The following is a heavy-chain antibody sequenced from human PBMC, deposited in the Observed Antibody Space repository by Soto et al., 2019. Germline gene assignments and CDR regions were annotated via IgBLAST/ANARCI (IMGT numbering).Heavy chain of an antibody. CDR3: ARDPLPPQYYYDSSGYGMDV. J-gene: IGHJ6*02. CDR1: GFTFSSYG. Sequence: GGSLRLSCAASGFTFSSYGMHWVRQAPGKGLEWVAVIWYDGSNKYYADSVKGRFTISRDNSKNTLYLQMNSLRAEDTAVYYCARDPLPPQYYYDSSGYGMDVWGQGTTVTVSS. D-gene: IGHD3-22*01. CDR2: IWYDGSNK. V-gene: IGHV3-33*01.